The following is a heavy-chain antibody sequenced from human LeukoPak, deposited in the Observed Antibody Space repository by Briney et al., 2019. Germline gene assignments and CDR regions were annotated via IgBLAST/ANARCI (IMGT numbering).Heavy chain of an antibody. D-gene: IGHD3-3*01. Sequence: GWSLRLSCAASGFTFSNYAMTWVRQAPGKGLGWVSAISSSGSSTYYADSVKGRFTVSRDNSKNTLFLQMNSLRAEDTAVYYCAKGFSSVDYWGQGTLVTVSS. V-gene: IGHV3-23*01. CDR1: GFTFSNYA. CDR2: ISSSGSST. CDR3: AKGFSSVDY. J-gene: IGHJ4*02.